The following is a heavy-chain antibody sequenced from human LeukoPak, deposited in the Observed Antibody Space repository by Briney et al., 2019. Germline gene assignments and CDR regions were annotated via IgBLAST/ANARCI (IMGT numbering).Heavy chain of an antibody. Sequence: PSETLSLTCAVYGGSFSGYYWSWIRQPPGKGLEWIGYIYYSGSTNYNPSLKSRVTISVDTSKNQFSLKLSSVTAADTAVYYCARDQGGSPDYWGQGTLVTVSS. J-gene: IGHJ4*02. V-gene: IGHV4-59*01. CDR3: ARDQGGSPDY. D-gene: IGHD3-16*01. CDR1: GGSFSGYY. CDR2: IYYSGST.